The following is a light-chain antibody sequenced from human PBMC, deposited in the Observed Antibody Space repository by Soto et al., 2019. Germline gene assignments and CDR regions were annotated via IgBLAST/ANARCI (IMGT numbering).Light chain of an antibody. CDR1: QSVSSS. Sequence: EIVMTQSPATLSVSPGERATLSCRASQSVSSSLAWYQQKPGQAPRLLIYGASTRDTGIPARFSGSGSETEFTLTISSLKSEDSAVYYWQQYNNWWTFGQGTQVEIK. J-gene: IGKJ1*01. V-gene: IGKV3-15*01. CDR2: GAS. CDR3: QQYNNWWT.